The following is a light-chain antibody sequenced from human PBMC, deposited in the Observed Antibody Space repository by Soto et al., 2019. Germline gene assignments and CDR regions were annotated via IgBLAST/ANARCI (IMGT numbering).Light chain of an antibody. CDR2: AAS. J-gene: IGKJ1*01. Sequence: DIQMTQSPSSLSASVGDRVTITCRASQSISSYLNWYQQKPGKATKLLIYAASSLQSGVPSRFSGSVSGTDFTLTISSLQPEDFATYYCQQSYSTPRTFGQGTKVEIK. CDR1: QSISSY. V-gene: IGKV1-39*01. CDR3: QQSYSTPRT.